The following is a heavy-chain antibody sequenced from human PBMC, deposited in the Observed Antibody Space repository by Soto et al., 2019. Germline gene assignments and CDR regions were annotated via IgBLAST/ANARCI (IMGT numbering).Heavy chain of an antibody. CDR1: GYTFTSYA. D-gene: IGHD2-2*01. CDR3: ARDSIVVVPAAIPYYYYYGMDV. CDR2: INAGNGNT. J-gene: IGHJ6*02. Sequence: SVKVSCKASGYTFTSYAMHWVRQAPGQRLEWMGWINAGNGNTKYSQKFQGRVTITRDTSASTAYMELSSLRSEDTAVYYCARDSIVVVPAAIPYYYYYGMDVWGQGTTVTVS. V-gene: IGHV1-3*01.